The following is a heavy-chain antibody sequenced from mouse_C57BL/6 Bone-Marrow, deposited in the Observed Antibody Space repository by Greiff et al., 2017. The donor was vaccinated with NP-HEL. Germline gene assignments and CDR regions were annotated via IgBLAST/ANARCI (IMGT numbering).Heavy chain of an antibody. CDR3: ARLDLLWAYYAMDY. CDR1: GYTFTSYW. D-gene: IGHD2-1*01. CDR2: IYPGSGST. V-gene: IGHV1-55*01. Sequence: QVQLQQPGAELVKPGASVKMSCKASGYTFTSYWITWVKQRPGQGLEWIGDIYPGSGSTNYTEKFKSKATLTVDTSSSTAYRQLSSLTSEDSAIYFGARLDLLWAYYAMDYWGQGTSVTVSS. J-gene: IGHJ4*01.